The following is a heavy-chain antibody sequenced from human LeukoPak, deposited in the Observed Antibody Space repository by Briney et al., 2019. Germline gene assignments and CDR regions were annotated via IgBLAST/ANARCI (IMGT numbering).Heavy chain of an antibody. D-gene: IGHD4-11*01. CDR1: GFIFSNYD. CDR3: ARQDRMTNDY. Sequence: GASVKVSCKASGFIFSNYDITWVRQATGQGLEWMGWINTNTGNPTYAQGFTGRFVFSLDTSVSTAYLQISSLRAEDTAVYYCARQDRMTNDYWGQGTLVTVSS. V-gene: IGHV7-4-1*02. CDR2: INTNTGNP. J-gene: IGHJ4*02.